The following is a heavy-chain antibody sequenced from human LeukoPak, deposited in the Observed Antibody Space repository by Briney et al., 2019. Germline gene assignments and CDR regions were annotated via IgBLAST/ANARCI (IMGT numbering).Heavy chain of an antibody. CDR2: INPNSGGT. Sequence: ASVKVSCKASGYTFTSYGISWVRQAPGQGPEWMGRINPNSGGTNYAQKFQGRVTMTRDTSISTAYMELSRLRSDDTAVYYCASITGTTGFDYWGQGTLVTVSS. CDR1: GYTFTSYG. CDR3: ASITGTTGFDY. V-gene: IGHV1-2*06. J-gene: IGHJ4*02. D-gene: IGHD1-7*01.